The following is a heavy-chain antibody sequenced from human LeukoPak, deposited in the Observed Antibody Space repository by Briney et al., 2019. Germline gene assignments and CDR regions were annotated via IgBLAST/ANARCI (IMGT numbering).Heavy chain of an antibody. CDR2: IYTSGST. Sequence: SETLSLTCTVSGGSISSYYWSWIRQPAGKGLEWIGRIYTSGSTNYNPSLKSRVTMSVDTSKNQFSLKLSSVTAADTAVNYCARDRYYYDSSGKLYFDYWGQGTLVTVSS. D-gene: IGHD3-22*01. CDR1: GGSISSYY. V-gene: IGHV4-4*07. CDR3: ARDRYYYDSSGKLYFDY. J-gene: IGHJ4*02.